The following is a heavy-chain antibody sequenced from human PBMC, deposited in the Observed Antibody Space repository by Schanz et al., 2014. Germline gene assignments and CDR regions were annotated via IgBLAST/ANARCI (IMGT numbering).Heavy chain of an antibody. J-gene: IGHJ4*02. CDR3: AKHVRSLTGNDY. CDR1: GFTFSNRA. D-gene: IGHD3-9*01. V-gene: IGHV3-23*01. CDR2: IGGSGDST. Sequence: EVHLLESGGGLVQPGGSLRLSCAASGFTFSNRALSWVRQAPGKGLEWVSGIGGSGDSTHYADSVKGRFIISRDNSKNTLYLQVNSLRAEDTAVYYCAKHVRSLTGNDYWGQGTLXTVSS.